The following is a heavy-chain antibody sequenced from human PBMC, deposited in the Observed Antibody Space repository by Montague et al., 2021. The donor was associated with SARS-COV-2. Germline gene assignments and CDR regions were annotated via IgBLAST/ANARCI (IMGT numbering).Heavy chain of an antibody. CDR3: ARVLGGYYGMDV. CDR1: GFTFSSYA. Sequence: SLRLSCAASGFTFSSYAMHWVRQAPGKGLQWVSSISYDSSNKYYADSLKGRFTISRDNSKNTLYLQMNSLRAEDTAVYYCARVLGGYYGMDVWGRGTPVTVSS. J-gene: IGHJ6*02. V-gene: IGHV3-30-3*01. D-gene: IGHD2/OR15-2a*01. CDR2: ISYDSSNK.